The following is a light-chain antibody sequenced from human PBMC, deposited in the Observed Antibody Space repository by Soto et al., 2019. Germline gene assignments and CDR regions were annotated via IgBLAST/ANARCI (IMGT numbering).Light chain of an antibody. CDR3: QQYGSAPWT. Sequence: EIVLTQSPGTLSLSPGDRATLSCRASQSVNNNYLAWYQHKPGQSPRLLIYAASTRARGIPGWFGGSGSGTDFTITVSRLEPEDFAVYYCQQYGSAPWTFGQGTKVEI. J-gene: IGKJ1*01. CDR2: AAS. CDR1: QSVNNNY. V-gene: IGKV3-20*01.